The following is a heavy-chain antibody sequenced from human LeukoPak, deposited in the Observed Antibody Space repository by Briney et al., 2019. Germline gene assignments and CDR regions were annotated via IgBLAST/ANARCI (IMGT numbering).Heavy chain of an antibody. CDR3: ARGCNCGGDWYVFDI. J-gene: IGHJ3*02. CDR1: GGSFSGYY. D-gene: IGHD2-21*02. V-gene: IGHV4-34*01. Sequence: SETLSLTCAVYGGSFSGYYWSWIRQPPGKGLEWIGEINHSGSTNYNPSLKSRVTISVDTSRNQFSLRLSSVTAADTAVYHCARGCNCGGDWYVFDIWGQGTMVTVSS. CDR2: INHSGST.